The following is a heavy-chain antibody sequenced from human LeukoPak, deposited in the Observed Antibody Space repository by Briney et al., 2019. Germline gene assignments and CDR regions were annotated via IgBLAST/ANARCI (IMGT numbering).Heavy chain of an antibody. CDR3: ARWVCSSTSCYYFDY. CDR1: GFTFSSYG. CDR2: ISNSSTYI. Sequence: GRSLRLSCAASGFTFSSYGMHWVRQAPGKGLEWVSSISNSSTYIYYADSVKGRFTISRDNVQNSLSLQMNSLRAEDTAVYYCARWVCSSTSCYYFDYWGQGSLVVVSS. D-gene: IGHD2-2*01. V-gene: IGHV3-21*01. J-gene: IGHJ4*02.